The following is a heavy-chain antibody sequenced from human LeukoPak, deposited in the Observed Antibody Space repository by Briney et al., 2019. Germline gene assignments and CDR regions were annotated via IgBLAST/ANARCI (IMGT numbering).Heavy chain of an antibody. CDR2: ISGSGGST. V-gene: IGHV3-23*01. CDR3: AKEMGYCSSTSCYGANYYYYGMDV. J-gene: IGHJ6*02. D-gene: IGHD2-2*01. CDR1: GFTFSSYA. Sequence: GGSLRLSCPASGFTFSSYAMSWVRQAPGKGLEWVSAISGSGGSTYYADSVKGRFTISRDNSKNTLYLQMNSLRAEDTAVYYCAKEMGYCSSTSCYGANYYYYGMDVWGQGTTVTVSS.